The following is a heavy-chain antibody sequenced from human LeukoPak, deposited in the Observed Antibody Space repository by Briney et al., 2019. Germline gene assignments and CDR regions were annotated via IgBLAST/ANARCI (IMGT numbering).Heavy chain of an antibody. D-gene: IGHD3-10*01. CDR1: GGSFSGYY. J-gene: IGHJ4*02. CDR2: INHSGST. CDR3: ARGVPIYGSGGYPRQGTYYFDY. V-gene: IGHV4-34*01. Sequence: SETLSLTCAVYGGSFSGYYWSWIRQPPGKGLEWIGEINHSGSTNYNPSLKSRVTISVDTSKNQFSLKLSSVTAADTAVYYCARGVPIYGSGGYPRQGTYYFDYWGQGTLVTVSS.